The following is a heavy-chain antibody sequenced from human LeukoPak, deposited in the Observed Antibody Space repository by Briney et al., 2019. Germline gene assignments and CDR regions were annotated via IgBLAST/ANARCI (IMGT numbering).Heavy chain of an antibody. CDR1: GFTFINYS. V-gene: IGHV3-74*01. CDR2: INSDGSST. CDR3: ARDHLSSGSSPDYYYYYYMDV. J-gene: IGHJ6*03. D-gene: IGHD6-19*01. Sequence: GGSLRLSCTASGFTFINYSMNWVRQAPGKGLVWVSRINSDGSSTSYADSVKGRFTISRDNAKNTLYLQMNSLRAEDTAVYYCARDHLSSGSSPDYYYYYYMDVWGKGTTVTISS.